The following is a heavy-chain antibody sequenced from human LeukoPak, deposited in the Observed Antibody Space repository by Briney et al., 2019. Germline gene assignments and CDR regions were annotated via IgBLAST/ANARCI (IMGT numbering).Heavy chain of an antibody. CDR1: GGSINNDY. J-gene: IGHJ3*02. Sequence: SQTLSLTCTVSGGSINNDYWSWIRQPPGKRLEWIGHIYSGGGTNYSPFLRSRVTISTDTSKNQLSLNLRSVTAADTAVYHCARLSRSDSIVDAFDIWGQGTMVTVSS. V-gene: IGHV4-59*01. D-gene: IGHD2-15*01. CDR3: ARLSRSDSIVDAFDI. CDR2: IYSGGGT.